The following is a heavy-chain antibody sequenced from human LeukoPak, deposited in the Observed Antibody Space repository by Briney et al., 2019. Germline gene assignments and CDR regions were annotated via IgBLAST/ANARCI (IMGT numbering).Heavy chain of an antibody. V-gene: IGHV4-34*01. D-gene: IGHD1-26*01. CDR3: ARHSAWDRDTPFDY. CDR1: GESFSGYY. Sequence: PSETLTLTCAVYGESFSGYYWSWIRQPPGKGLEWIGEINDTGSTNYNPSLKSRVTISEDTSKNQFSLKLTSVTAADTAVYYCARHSAWDRDTPFDYWGQGTLVTVSS. CDR2: INDTGST. J-gene: IGHJ4*02.